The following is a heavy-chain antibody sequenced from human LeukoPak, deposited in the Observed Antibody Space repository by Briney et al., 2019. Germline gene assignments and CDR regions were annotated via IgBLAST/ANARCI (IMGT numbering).Heavy chain of an antibody. CDR1: GFTFSSYA. CDR2: ISGSGITT. V-gene: IGHV3-23*01. Sequence: GGSLRLSCAASGFTFSSYAMSWVRQAPGKGLEWVSAISGSGITTYYADSVKGRFTNSRDNSKNTLYLQMNSLRAEDTAVFYCAKGGSYDYYWGQGTLVTVSS. D-gene: IGHD5-12*01. CDR3: AKGGSYDYY. J-gene: IGHJ4*02.